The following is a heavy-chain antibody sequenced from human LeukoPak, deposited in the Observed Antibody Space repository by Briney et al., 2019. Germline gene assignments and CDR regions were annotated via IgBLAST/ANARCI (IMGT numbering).Heavy chain of an antibody. CDR3: ATVRSGYGFDI. Sequence: ASVKVSCKASGYTFTNYAMHWVRQAPGQRLEWMGWNNAGNGNTKYSQKFQGRVTIISDTSASTVYMELSSLRSEDTAVYYCATVRSGYGFDIWGQGTMVTVSS. J-gene: IGHJ3*02. CDR2: NNAGNGNT. D-gene: IGHD3-22*01. CDR1: GYTFTNYA. V-gene: IGHV1-3*01.